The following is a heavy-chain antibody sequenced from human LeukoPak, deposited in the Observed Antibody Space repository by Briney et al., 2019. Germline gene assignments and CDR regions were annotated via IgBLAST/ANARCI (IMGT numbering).Heavy chain of an antibody. CDR2: IYSGGST. V-gene: IGHV3-66*01. CDR1: GFPFSDHY. D-gene: IGHD4-17*01. Sequence: GGSLRLSCAASGFPFSDHYMSWVRQAPGKGLEWVSVIYSGGSTYYADSVKGRFTISRDNSKNTLYLQMNSLRAEDTAVYYCASTFYGDSPPYWGQGTLVTVSS. J-gene: IGHJ4*02. CDR3: ASTFYGDSPPY.